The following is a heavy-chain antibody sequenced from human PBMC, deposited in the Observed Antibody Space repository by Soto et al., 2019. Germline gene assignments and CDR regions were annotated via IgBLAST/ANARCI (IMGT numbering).Heavy chain of an antibody. CDR2: ISGSGGST. CDR1: GFTFSSYA. V-gene: IGHV3-23*01. CDR3: AKDDMVRGITVSSKPLGEWFDP. D-gene: IGHD3-10*01. J-gene: IGHJ5*02. Sequence: GGSLRLSCAASGFTFSSYAMSWVRQAPGKGLEWVSAISGSGGSTYYADSVKGRFTISRDNSKNTLYLQMNSLRAEDTAVYYCAKDDMVRGITVSSKPLGEWFDPWGQGTLVTVSS.